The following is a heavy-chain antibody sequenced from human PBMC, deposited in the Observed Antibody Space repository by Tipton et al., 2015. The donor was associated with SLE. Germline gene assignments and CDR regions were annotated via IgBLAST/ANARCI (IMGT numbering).Heavy chain of an antibody. D-gene: IGHD2-2*01. CDR2: IYYSGST. V-gene: IGHV4-59*11. J-gene: IGHJ5*02. CDR3: ARDLIVVVPAAISHHWFDP. Sequence: TLSLTCTVSGGSISSHYWSWIRQPPGKGLEWIGYIYYSGSTTYNPSLKSRVPITVDTSKNQFSLKLSSVTAADTAAYYCARDLIVVVPAAISHHWFDPWGQGTLVSVSS. CDR1: GGSISSHY.